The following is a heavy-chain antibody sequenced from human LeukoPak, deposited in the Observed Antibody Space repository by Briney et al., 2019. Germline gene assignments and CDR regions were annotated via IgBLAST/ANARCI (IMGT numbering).Heavy chain of an antibody. CDR1: GFTFSNAW. Sequence: GGSLRLSCAASGFTFSNAWMSWVRQAPGKGLEWVSYMTSTGNTIYYADSVKGRFTISRDNAKNSLYLHMSSLRAEDTAVYYRASAFSAPLNYWGQGTLVTVSS. V-gene: IGHV3-48*01. CDR2: MTSTGNTI. CDR3: ASAFSAPLNY. D-gene: IGHD6-19*01. J-gene: IGHJ4*02.